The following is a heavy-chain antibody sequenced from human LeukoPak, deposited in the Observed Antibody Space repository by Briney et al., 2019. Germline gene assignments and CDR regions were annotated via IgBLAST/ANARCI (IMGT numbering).Heavy chain of an antibody. Sequence: GGSLRLSCAASGFTVSSNYMSWVRQAPGKGLEWVSAISGSGGSTYYADSVKGRFTISRDNSKNTLYLQMNSLRAEDTAVYYCAKSIVGYCSGGSCHFDYWGQGTLVTVSS. V-gene: IGHV3-23*01. J-gene: IGHJ4*02. CDR3: AKSIVGYCSGGSCHFDY. CDR1: GFTVSSNY. CDR2: ISGSGGST. D-gene: IGHD2-15*01.